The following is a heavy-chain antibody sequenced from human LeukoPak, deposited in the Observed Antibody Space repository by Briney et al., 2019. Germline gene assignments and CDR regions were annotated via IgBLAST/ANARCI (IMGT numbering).Heavy chain of an antibody. V-gene: IGHV3-13*01. CDR1: GFTFSSYD. CDR2: IGTAGDT. D-gene: IGHD6-13*01. CDR3: ARGSLVDAYSSSWYGIDY. Sequence: GGSLRLSCAASGFTFSSYDMHWVRQATGKGLEWVSAIGTAGDTYYPGSVKGRFTIPRENAKNSLYLQMNSLRAGDTAVYYCARGSLVDAYSSSWYGIDYWGQGTLVTVSS. J-gene: IGHJ4*02.